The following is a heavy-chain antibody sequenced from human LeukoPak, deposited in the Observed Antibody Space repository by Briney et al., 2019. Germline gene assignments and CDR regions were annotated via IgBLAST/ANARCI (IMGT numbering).Heavy chain of an antibody. CDR3: ARVNSPDYGYYYYYGMDV. Sequence: ASVKVSCKASGYTFTSYDINWVRQATGQGLEWMGWMNPNSGNTGYAQKFQGRVTMTRSTSISTAYMELSSLRSEDTAVYYCARVNSPDYGYYYYYGMDVWGQGTTVTVSS. V-gene: IGHV1-8*01. CDR2: MNPNSGNT. CDR1: GYTFTSYD. J-gene: IGHJ6*02. D-gene: IGHD3-16*01.